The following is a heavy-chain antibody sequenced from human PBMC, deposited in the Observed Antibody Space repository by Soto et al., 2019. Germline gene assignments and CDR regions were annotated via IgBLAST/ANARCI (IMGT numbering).Heavy chain of an antibody. CDR1: GGSISSGDYY. V-gene: IGHV4-30-4*01. J-gene: IGHJ4*02. CDR2: IYYSGST. CDR3: AREAVSVYCHGSGSYNFDY. Sequence: PSETLSLTCTVSGGSISSGDYYWSWIRQPPGKGLEWIGYIYYSGSTYYNPSLKSRVTISVDTSKNQFSLKLSSVTAADTAVYYCAREAVSVYCHGSGSYNFDYWGQGTLGTVSS. D-gene: IGHD3-10*01.